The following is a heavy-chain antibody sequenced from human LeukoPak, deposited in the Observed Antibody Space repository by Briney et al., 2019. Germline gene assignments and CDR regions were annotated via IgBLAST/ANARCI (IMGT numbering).Heavy chain of an antibody. CDR1: GYTFTSYG. J-gene: IGHJ4*02. CDR3: ARDSSEDFYDSSGYYSFDF. Sequence: ASVKVSCKASGYTFTSYGISWVRQAPGQGLEWMGWISAYNGNTNYAQEVQGRVTMTTDTSTSTAYMELGSLRSDDTAVFYCARDSSEDFYDSSGYYSFDFWGQGTLVTVSS. D-gene: IGHD3-22*01. CDR2: ISAYNGNT. V-gene: IGHV1-18*01.